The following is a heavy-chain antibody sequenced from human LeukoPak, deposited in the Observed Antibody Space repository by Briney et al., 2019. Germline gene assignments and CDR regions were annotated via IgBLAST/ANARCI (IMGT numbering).Heavy chain of an antibody. Sequence: GRSLRLSCAVSGFAFSDYGMHWVRQAPGKGLEWVAVISYDGSNAYYADSVKGRFTISRDNPKNTLYLQMNSLRAEDTAVYYCAKSNSGWYVPPSDWGQGTLVTVSS. CDR2: ISYDGSNA. V-gene: IGHV3-30*18. CDR3: AKSNSGWYVPPSD. CDR1: GFAFSDYG. J-gene: IGHJ4*02. D-gene: IGHD6-19*01.